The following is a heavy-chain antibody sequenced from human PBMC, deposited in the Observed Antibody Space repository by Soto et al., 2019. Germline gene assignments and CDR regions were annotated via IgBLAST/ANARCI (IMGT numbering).Heavy chain of an antibody. D-gene: IGHD2-15*01. CDR1: GGSISSYY. V-gene: IGHV4-59*01. CDR2: IYYSGST. J-gene: IGHJ6*02. Sequence: SETLSLTCTVSGGSISSYYWSWIRQPPGKGLEWIGYIYYSGSTNYNPSLKSRVTISVDTSKNQFSLKLSSVTAADTAVYYCASGHSLYYYYGMDVWGQGTTVTVSS. CDR3: ASGHSLYYYYGMDV.